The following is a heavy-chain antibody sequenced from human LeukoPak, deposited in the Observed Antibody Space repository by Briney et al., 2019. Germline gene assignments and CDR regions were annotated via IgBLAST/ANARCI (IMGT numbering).Heavy chain of an antibody. CDR3: ARPRGMISDSTLDY. D-gene: IGHD3-22*01. CDR2: IYTSGSA. V-gene: IGHV4-61*02. Sequence: SETLSLTCTVSGGSISSGSYYWSWIRQPAGKGLEWIGRIYTSGSANYNPSLKSRVTMSLDTSKNQFSLKLSSVTAADTAVYYCARPRGMISDSTLDYWGQGTLVTVSS. CDR1: GGSISSGSYY. J-gene: IGHJ4*02.